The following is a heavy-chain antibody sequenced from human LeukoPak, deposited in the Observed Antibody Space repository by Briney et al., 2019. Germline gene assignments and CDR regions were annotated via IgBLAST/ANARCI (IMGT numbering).Heavy chain of an antibody. CDR2: IIQILGIA. J-gene: IGHJ6*02. CDR3: ARAAADIVATYDYYYYGMDV. D-gene: IGHD5-12*01. Sequence: SVKVSCKASGGTFSSYAISWVRQAPGQGLEWMGRIIQILGIANDAQKFQGKVTISADKSTSTAYMELSSLRSEDTAVYYCARAAADIVATYDYYYYGMDVWGQGTTVTVSS. V-gene: IGHV1-69*04. CDR1: GGTFSSYA.